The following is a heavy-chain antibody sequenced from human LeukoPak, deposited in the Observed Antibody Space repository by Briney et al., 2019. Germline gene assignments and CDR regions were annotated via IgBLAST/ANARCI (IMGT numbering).Heavy chain of an antibody. J-gene: IGHJ3*02. Sequence: GGSLRLSCAASGFTFSSYGMHWVRQAPGKGLEWVAFIRYDGLNKYYADSVKGRFTISRDNSKNTLYLQMNSLRAEDTAVYYCARAPRSYRDAFDIWGQGTMVTVSS. CDR2: IRYDGLNK. CDR1: GFTFSSYG. D-gene: IGHD3-3*01. CDR3: ARAPRSYRDAFDI. V-gene: IGHV3-30*02.